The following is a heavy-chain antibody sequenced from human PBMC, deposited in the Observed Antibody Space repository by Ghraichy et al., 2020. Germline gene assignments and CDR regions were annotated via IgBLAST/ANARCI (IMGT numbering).Heavy chain of an antibody. CDR3: AKDGASWTGGY. Sequence: ETLSLTCAASGFTSGSYGMSWVRQAPGKGLEWVSSIRSGGDTYYADSVKGRFTVSRDTSKNTLDLQMNSLRVDDTAVYYCAKDGASWTGGYWGQGTLVTVSS. D-gene: IGHD3/OR15-3a*01. CDR2: IRSGGDT. V-gene: IGHV3-23*01. J-gene: IGHJ4*02. CDR1: GFTSGSYG.